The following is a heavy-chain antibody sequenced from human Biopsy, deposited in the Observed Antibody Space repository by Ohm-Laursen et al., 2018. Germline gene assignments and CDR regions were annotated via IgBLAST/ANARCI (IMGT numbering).Heavy chain of an antibody. J-gene: IGHJ6*02. V-gene: IGHV3-21*01. Sequence: SLRLSCSASGSTLCSYSMNWVCQTPGKGLEWVPTISSSSDNIYYVDSVKGRFTISRDNAKNSLYLQMNRLRAEDTAVYYCARLRGSSGIATTYYYGMDVWGQGTTVTVSS. CDR2: ISSSSDNI. CDR1: GSTLCSYS. CDR3: ARLRGSSGIATTYYYGMDV. D-gene: IGHD3-10*01.